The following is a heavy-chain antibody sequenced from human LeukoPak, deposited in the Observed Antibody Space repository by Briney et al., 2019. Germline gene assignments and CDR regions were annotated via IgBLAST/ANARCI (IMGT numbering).Heavy chain of an antibody. CDR3: AKDLDFLTATFDY. CDR1: GFTFSSYA. CDR2: ISGSGGST. Sequence: RSLRLSCAASGFTFSSYAMSWVRQAPGKGLEGVSAISGSGGSTYYADSVKGRFTISRDNSKNTLYLQMNSLRAEDTAVYYCAKDLDFLTATFDYWGQGTLVTVSS. J-gene: IGHJ4*02. V-gene: IGHV3-23*01. D-gene: IGHD3-9*01.